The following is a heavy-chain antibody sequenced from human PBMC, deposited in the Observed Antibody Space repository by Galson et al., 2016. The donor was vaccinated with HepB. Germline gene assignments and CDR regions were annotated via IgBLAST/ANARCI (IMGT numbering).Heavy chain of an antibody. J-gene: IGHJ4*02. CDR2: IYYSGST. CDR1: GGSISSYY. CDR3: ARGDGYNFH. V-gene: IGHV4-59*01. Sequence: SETLSLTCTVSGGSISSYYWSWIRQPPGRGLVWIGYIYYSGSTNYNPSLKSRVTISVDTSKNQFSLKLSSVTAADTAVYYCARGDGYNFHWGQGTLVTVSS. D-gene: IGHD5-24*01.